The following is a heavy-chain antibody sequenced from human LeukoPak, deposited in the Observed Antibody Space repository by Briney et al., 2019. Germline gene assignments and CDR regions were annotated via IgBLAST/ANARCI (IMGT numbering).Heavy chain of an antibody. J-gene: IGHJ4*02. V-gene: IGHV4-34*01. D-gene: IGHD5-18*01. CDR3: ARGRDTAMVIDY. CDR1: GGSFSDHY. CDR2: INHSGST. Sequence: PSETLSLTCAVYGGSFSDHYWSWIRQPPGKGLEWIGEINHSGSTNYNPSLKSRVTISVDTSKNQFSLKLSSVTAADTAVYYCARGRDTAMVIDYWGQGTLVTVSS.